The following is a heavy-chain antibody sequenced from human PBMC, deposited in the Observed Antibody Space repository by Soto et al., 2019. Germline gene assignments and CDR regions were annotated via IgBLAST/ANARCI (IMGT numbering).Heavy chain of an antibody. CDR1: GYTFTSYA. CDR3: SRDPSYYGFDV. V-gene: IGHV1-3*05. J-gene: IGHJ6*02. CDR2: INAGNGNT. Sequence: QVQLVQSGAEEKKPGASVKVSCKASGYTFTSYAMHWVRQAPGQRLEWMGWINAGNGNTKYSQKFQGRVTITRDTSPSTAYMELSSLRSEDTAVYYCSRDPSYYGFDVWGQGTTVTVSS.